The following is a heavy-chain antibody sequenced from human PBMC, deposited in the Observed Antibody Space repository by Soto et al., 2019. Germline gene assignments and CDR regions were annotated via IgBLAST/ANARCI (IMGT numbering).Heavy chain of an antibody. Sequence: GGSLRLSCAASGFTFSSYSMNWVRQAPGKGLEWVSSISSSSSYIYYADSVKGRFTISRDNAKNSLYLQMNSLRAEDTAVYYCARGTSSSSSYYYYGMDVWRQGTTVTVSS. D-gene: IGHD6-6*01. CDR2: ISSSSSYI. CDR1: GFTFSSYS. V-gene: IGHV3-21*01. CDR3: ARGTSSSSSYYYYGMDV. J-gene: IGHJ6*02.